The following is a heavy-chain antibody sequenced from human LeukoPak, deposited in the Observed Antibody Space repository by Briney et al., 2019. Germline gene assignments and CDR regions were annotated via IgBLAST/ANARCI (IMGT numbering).Heavy chain of an antibody. V-gene: IGHV1-69*04. CDR2: IIPILGIA. CDR1: GGTFSSYA. Sequence: ASVKVSCKASGGTFSSYAISWVRQAPGQGLEWMGRIIPILGIANYARKFQGRVTITADKSTSTAYMELSSLRSEDTAVYYCARGVVTAVYTVDYWGQGTLVTVSS. D-gene: IGHD2-21*02. J-gene: IGHJ4*02. CDR3: ARGVVTAVYTVDY.